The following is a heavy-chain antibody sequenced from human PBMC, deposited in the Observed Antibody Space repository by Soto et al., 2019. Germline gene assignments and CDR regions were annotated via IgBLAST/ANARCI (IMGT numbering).Heavy chain of an antibody. CDR3: ARTSIFGGGYYFDY. D-gene: IGHD3-3*01. CDR2: INHSGNT. Sequence: SETLSLTCTFSRVSISSGTNYLAWIRQPPGKGLEWIANINHSGNTNYNPSLKSRVTISVDTSKNQFSLNLSSVTAADTAVYYCARTSIFGGGYYFDYWGQGTLVTVSS. V-gene: IGHV4-39*07. J-gene: IGHJ4*02. CDR1: RVSISSGTNY.